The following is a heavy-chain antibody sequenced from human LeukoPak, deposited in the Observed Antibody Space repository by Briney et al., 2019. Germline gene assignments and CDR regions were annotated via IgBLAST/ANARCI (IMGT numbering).Heavy chain of an antibody. CDR1: GGSISSYY. D-gene: IGHD6-19*01. CDR2: IYYGGST. V-gene: IGHV4-59*08. CDR3: AGRVAGGPSRFDP. Sequence: SETLSLTCTVSGGSISSYYWSWIRQPPGKGLEWIGYIYYGGSTNYNPSLKNRVTISVDTSKNQFSLKLSSVTAADTAVYYCAGRVAGGPSRFDPWGQGTLVTVSS. J-gene: IGHJ5*02.